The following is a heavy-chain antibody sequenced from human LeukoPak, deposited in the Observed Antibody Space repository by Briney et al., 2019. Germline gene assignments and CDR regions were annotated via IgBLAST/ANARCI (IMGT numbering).Heavy chain of an antibody. CDR1: GFIFGDYA. CDR2: IRSKTHGGTT. D-gene: IGHD3-3*01. Sequence: GGSLRLSCTGSGFIFGDYAMSWVRQAPGKGLEWVGFIRSKTHGGTTEFAAPVKGRFSISRDDSKRIAYLQMNSLKTEDTAVYYCTRDGIPETNWSGYYIDYWGQGTLVTVSS. J-gene: IGHJ4*02. V-gene: IGHV3-49*04. CDR3: TRDGIPETNWSGYYIDY.